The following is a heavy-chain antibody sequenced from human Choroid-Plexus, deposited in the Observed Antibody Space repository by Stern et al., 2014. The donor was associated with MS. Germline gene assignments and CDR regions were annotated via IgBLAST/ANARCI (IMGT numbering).Heavy chain of an antibody. CDR3: AKDRQWSTYFFDY. CDR1: GFPFSNFG. V-gene: IGHV3-30*18. CDR2: MSYDGSDK. J-gene: IGHJ4*02. Sequence: VQLVQSGGGVAQPGRPLILSCAASGFPFSNFGMHWVRQAPGKGLEWVARMSYDGSDKYDADCVKGRLTIFRDNSKNPLYMHMNGLRAEDTAVYYCAKDRQWSTYFFDYWGQGSLVTVSS. D-gene: IGHD2-15*01.